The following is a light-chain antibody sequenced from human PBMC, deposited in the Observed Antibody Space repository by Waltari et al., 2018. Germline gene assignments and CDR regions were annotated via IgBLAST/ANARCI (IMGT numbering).Light chain of an antibody. CDR2: DDR. Sequence: SYVVTQSPSVSVAPGMTAKISCGGDNIRTYSVHLYQQKAGQAPVLVVYDDRDRPSGVPERFSGSNSGNTATLTISRVEAGDEADYYCQVWSGGNDHDYVFGSGT. V-gene: IGLV3-21*03. CDR1: NIRTYS. J-gene: IGLJ6*01. CDR3: QVWSGGNDHDYV.